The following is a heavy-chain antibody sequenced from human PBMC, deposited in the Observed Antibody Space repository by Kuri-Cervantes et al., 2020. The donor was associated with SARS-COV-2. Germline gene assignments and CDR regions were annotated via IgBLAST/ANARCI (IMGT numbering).Heavy chain of an antibody. V-gene: IGHV3-48*01. CDR1: GFTFSSYA. Sequence: ETLSLTCAASGFTFSSYAMHWVRQAPGKGLEWVSYISSSSSTIYYADSVKGRFTISRDNAKNSLYLQMNSLRAEDTAVYYCAREALGWELLVSAFDIWGQGTMVTVSS. CDR3: AREALGWELLVSAFDI. D-gene: IGHD1-26*01. J-gene: IGHJ3*02. CDR2: ISSSSSTI.